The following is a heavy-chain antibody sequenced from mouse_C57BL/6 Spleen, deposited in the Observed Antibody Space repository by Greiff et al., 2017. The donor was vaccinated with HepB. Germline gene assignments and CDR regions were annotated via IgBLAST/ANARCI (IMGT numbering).Heavy chain of an antibody. D-gene: IGHD1-1*01. CDR3: ARGTTVVEDWYFDV. J-gene: IGHJ1*03. CDR2: IYPGSGNT. CDR1: GYSFTSYY. V-gene: IGHV1-66*01. Sequence: VQVVESGPELVKPGASVKISCKASGYSFTSYYIHWVKQRPGQGLEWIGWIYPGSGNTKYNEKFKGKATLTADTSSSTAYMQLSSLTSEDSAVYYCARGTTVVEDWYFDVWGTGTTVTVSS.